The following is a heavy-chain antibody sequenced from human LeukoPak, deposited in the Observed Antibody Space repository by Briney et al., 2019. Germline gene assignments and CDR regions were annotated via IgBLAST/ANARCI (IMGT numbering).Heavy chain of an antibody. V-gene: IGHV3-23*01. CDR3: ATEVRLLGVS. CDR1: GFSFHSFG. D-gene: IGHD6-25*01. Sequence: GGSLRLSCAASGFSFHSFGMSWVRQAPGKGLEGGSGISERGSNTYYTDSVKGRFAISRDDSKNSLYLQMNSLRADDTAVYYCATEVRLLGVSWGQGSLVTVSS. CDR2: ISERGSNT. J-gene: IGHJ4*02.